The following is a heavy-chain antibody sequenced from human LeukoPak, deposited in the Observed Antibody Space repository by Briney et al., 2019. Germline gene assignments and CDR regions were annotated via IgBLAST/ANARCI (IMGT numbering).Heavy chain of an antibody. D-gene: IGHD4-11*01. Sequence: RASVKVSCKASGYTFISYYIHWVRQAPGQGXEWMGIINPSGGSTRYAQKFQGRVTMTRDTSTGTIYMELSSLRSEDTAVYFCARDSGTVSDAFDIWGQGTMVTVSS. V-gene: IGHV1-46*01. CDR2: INPSGGST. CDR3: ARDSGTVSDAFDI. CDR1: GYTFISYY. J-gene: IGHJ3*02.